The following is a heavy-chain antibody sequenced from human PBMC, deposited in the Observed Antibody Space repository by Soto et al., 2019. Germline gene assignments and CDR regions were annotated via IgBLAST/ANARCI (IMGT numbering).Heavy chain of an antibody. D-gene: IGHD3-10*01. CDR3: ARVPLGWFGDDAFDI. CDR1: GFTFSSYW. V-gene: IGHV3-74*01. CDR2: INSDGSST. J-gene: IGHJ3*02. Sequence: GGSLRLSCAASGFTFSSYWMHWVRQAPGKGLVWVSRINSDGSSTSYADSVKGRFTISRDNAKNTLYLQMNSLRAEDTAVYYCARVPLGWFGDDAFDIWGQGTMVTVSS.